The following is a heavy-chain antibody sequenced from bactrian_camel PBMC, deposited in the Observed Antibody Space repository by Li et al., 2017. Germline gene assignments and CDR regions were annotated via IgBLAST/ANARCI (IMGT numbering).Heavy chain of an antibody. CDR1: GLTRSSYC. V-gene: IGHV3S1*01. CDR3: TADRPSYGLLCGIWSARYNY. D-gene: IGHD1*01. Sequence: QLVESGGGSVQAGGSLRLSCAASGLTRSSYCMAWYRQAPGKEREGVAALFTGSGRTAYADSVKGRFTISRDMSKNTLYLQMNSLKPEDTAVYYCTADRPSYGLLCGIWSARYNYWGRGTQVTVS. CDR2: LFTGSGRT. J-gene: IGHJ4*01.